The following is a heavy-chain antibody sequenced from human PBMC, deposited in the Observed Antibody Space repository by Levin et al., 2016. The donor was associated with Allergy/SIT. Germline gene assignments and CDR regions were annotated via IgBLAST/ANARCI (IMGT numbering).Heavy chain of an antibody. CDR2: IWSDGINK. J-gene: IGHJ4*02. CDR3: ARLYERWHTFDY. V-gene: IGHV3-33*01. Sequence: WIRQPPGKGLEWVAIIWSDGINKYYAHSVKGRFTISRDNSKNTVYLQMNGLRADDTAVYYCARLYERWHTFDYWGQGTLVTVSS. D-gene: IGHD5-24*01.